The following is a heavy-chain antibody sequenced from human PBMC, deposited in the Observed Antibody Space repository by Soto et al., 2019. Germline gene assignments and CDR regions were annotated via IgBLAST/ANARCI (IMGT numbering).Heavy chain of an antibody. CDR3: VRQIVAVPHFDH. D-gene: IGHD2-15*01. CDR2: IYYSGST. V-gene: IGHV4-39*01. J-gene: IGHJ4*01. CDR1: GGSISSSSYY. Sequence: SETLSLTCTVSGGSISSSSYYWGWIRQPPGKGLEWIGSIYYSGSTYYNPSLKSRVTISVDTSKNQFSLRLSSVTAADTAVYYCVRQIVAVPHFDHWGHGSLVTVSS.